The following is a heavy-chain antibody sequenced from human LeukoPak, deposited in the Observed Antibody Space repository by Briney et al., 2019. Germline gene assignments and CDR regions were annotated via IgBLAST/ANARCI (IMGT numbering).Heavy chain of an antibody. D-gene: IGHD2/OR15-2a*01. V-gene: IGHV3-21*01. CDR2: MTRSSIYK. J-gene: IGHJ5*02. CDR1: GFSFSSYS. CDR3: ARGTPSQNIVTRKTYNWFDP. Sequence: GGSLTLSCAASGFSFSSYSMNWVRQAPGKGLEWVSSMTRSSIYKYYADSVMGRFTISRDNAKNSLYLQMKSLRAEDTAVYYCARGTPSQNIVTRKTYNWFDPWGQGTLVTVSS.